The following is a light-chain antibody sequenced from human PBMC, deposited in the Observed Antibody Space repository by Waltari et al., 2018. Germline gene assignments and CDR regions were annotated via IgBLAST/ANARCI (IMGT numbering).Light chain of an antibody. V-gene: IGKV3-15*01. CDR1: QSISSN. J-gene: IGKJ4*01. Sequence: EIVMTQSPATLSVSPGERATLSCRASQSISSNLAWYQQKPGPAPRLLIYAASTRATGIPARFSGSGSGTEFTLTISSLQSEDFVLYYCQQYNSWVTFGGGTKVEIK. CDR2: AAS. CDR3: QQYNSWVT.